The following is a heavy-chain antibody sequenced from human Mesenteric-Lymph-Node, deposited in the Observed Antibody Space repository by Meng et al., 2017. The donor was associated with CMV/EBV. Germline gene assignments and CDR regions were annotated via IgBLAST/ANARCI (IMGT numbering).Heavy chain of an antibody. CDR1: GFIVRSNY. Sequence: GESLKISCAASGFIVRSNYMSWVRQAPGKGLEWVSVIYGGGITYYADSVKGRFTFSRDNSKSTLYLQMNSLRAEDTAVYYCARDAGSTSDCWGQGTLVTVSS. V-gene: IGHV3-53*01. D-gene: IGHD2-2*01. CDR3: ARDAGSTSDC. J-gene: IGHJ4*02. CDR2: IYGGGIT.